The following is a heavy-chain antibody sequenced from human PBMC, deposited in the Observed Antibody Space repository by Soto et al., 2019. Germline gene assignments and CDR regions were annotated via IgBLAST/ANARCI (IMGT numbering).Heavy chain of an antibody. J-gene: IGHJ4*02. CDR2: IYYSGTT. CDR1: GGSFSSSSYY. CDR3: ARLVWFGEDYYFHY. Sequence: QLQLQESGPGLVKPSETLSLTCTVSGGSFSSSSYYWGWIRQPPGTGLESIGTIYYSGTTYYNPSLKCRVTTSADTSKNQFSLKLSSVTAADTAVYSCARLVWFGEDYYFHYWCQGTLVTVSS. V-gene: IGHV4-39*01. D-gene: IGHD3-10*01.